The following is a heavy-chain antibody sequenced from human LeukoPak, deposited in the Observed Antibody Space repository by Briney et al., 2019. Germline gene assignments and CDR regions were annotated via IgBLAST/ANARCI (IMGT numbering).Heavy chain of an antibody. J-gene: IGHJ5*02. CDR1: GYNFANYW. Sequence: GESLKISCKGSGYNFANYWIAWVRQMPGKGLEWMGIIHPGNSDIRYSPSFQGQVTISADKSISTSYLLWSSLKASDTAIYYCARAPTGFPNWFDPWGQGTLVTVSS. V-gene: IGHV5-51*01. D-gene: IGHD2-8*02. CDR2: IHPGNSDI. CDR3: ARAPTGFPNWFDP.